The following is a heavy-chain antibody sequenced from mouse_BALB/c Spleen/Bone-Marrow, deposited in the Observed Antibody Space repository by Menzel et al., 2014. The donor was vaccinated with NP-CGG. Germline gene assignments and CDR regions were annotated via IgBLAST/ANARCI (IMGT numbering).Heavy chain of an antibody. CDR1: GYSFTSYW. V-gene: IGHV1-5*01. CDR2: IYPGSSDT. Sequence: VQLQQSGTVLARPGASVKMSCKASGYSFTSYWMHWVKQRPGQGLEWIGAIYPGSSDTSYNQKFKGKATLTADKSSSTAYMQLSSLTSEDSAVYFCARWLLPYYAMDYWGQGTSVTVSS. CDR3: ARWLLPYYAMDY. D-gene: IGHD2-3*01. J-gene: IGHJ4*01.